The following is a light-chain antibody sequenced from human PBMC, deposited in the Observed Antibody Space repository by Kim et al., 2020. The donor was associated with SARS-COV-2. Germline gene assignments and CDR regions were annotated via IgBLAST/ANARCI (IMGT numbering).Light chain of an antibody. J-gene: IGLJ1*01. CDR1: KLGDKY. V-gene: IGLV3-1*01. CDR3: QAWDSSTAS. CDR2: QDS. Sequence: SYELTQPPSVSVSPGQTASITCSGDKLGDKYACWYQQKPGQSPVLVIYQDSKRPSGIPERFSGSNSGNTATLTISGTQAMDEADYYCQAWDSSTASFGTGTKSPS.